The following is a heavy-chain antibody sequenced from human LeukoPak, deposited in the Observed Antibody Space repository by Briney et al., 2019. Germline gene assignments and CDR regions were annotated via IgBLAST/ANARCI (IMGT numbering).Heavy chain of an antibody. CDR1: GYSVSELS. D-gene: IGHD6-13*01. CDR2: FDPEGGET. Sequence: ASVKVSCKVSGYSVSELSMQWVRQAPGKGLEWMGGFDPEGGETIYAQKFQGRVTMTEDTSTDTAYMELSSLRSEDTAVYYCATGLAAAYRPDYWGQGTLVTVSS. CDR3: ATGLAAAYRPDY. J-gene: IGHJ4*02. V-gene: IGHV1-24*01.